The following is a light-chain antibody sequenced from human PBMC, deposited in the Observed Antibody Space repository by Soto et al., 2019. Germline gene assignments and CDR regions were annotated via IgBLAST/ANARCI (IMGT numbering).Light chain of an antibody. J-gene: IGKJ1*01. CDR1: QSISSW. CDR2: KAS. CDR3: QQYNSYPWT. Sequence: DIQMTQSPSTLSASVGDRVTITCRASQSISSWVALYQQKPGKAPKLLIYKASSLESGVPSRFSGSGSGTEFTLTISSLQPDDFATYYCQQYNSYPWTFGQGTKVEIK. V-gene: IGKV1-5*03.